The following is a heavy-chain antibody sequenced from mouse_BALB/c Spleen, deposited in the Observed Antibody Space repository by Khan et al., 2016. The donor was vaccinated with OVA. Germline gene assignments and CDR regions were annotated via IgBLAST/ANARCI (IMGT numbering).Heavy chain of an antibody. Sequence: EVKLEESGPGLVKPSQSLSLTCTVTGYSITSDYAWNWIRQFPGNRLEWMGYIDYSGSTSKKPSLKSRMSITRDTSKNQIFLQLNSVTTEDTAKYYCVRGRSYWGQGTLVTVSA. J-gene: IGHJ3*01. CDR2: IDYSGST. CDR3: VRGRSY. V-gene: IGHV3-2*02. CDR1: GYSITSDYA.